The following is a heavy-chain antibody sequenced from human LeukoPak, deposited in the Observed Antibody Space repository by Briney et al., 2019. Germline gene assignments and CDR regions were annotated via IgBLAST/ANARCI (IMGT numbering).Heavy chain of an antibody. J-gene: IGHJ4*02. CDR3: ASPTPDYDILTGYHKWGEFDY. D-gene: IGHD3-9*01. Sequence: ASVKVSCKASGGTFSSYAISWVRQAPGQGLEWMGGIIPIFGTANYAQKFQGRVTITTDESTSTAYMELSSLRSEDTAVYYCASPTPDYDILTGYHKWGEFDYWGQGTLVTVSS. V-gene: IGHV1-69*05. CDR1: GGTFSSYA. CDR2: IIPIFGTA.